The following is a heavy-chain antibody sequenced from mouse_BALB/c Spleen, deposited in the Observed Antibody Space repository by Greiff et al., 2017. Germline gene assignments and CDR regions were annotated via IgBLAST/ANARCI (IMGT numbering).Heavy chain of an antibody. J-gene: IGHJ3*01. Sequence: EVQRVESGGGLVQPGGSLKLSCAASGFTFSSYGMSWVRQTPDKRLELVATINSNGGSTYYPDSVKGRFTISRDNAKNTLYLQMSSLKSEDTAMYYCARDGARVSWFAYWGQGTLVTVSA. D-gene: IGHD3-1*01. CDR1: GFTFSSYG. V-gene: IGHV5-6-3*01. CDR3: ARDGARVSWFAY. CDR2: INSNGGST.